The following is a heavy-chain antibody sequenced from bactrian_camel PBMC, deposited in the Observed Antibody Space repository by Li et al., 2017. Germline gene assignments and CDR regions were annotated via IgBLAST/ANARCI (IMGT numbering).Heavy chain of an antibody. V-gene: IGHV3S67*01. CDR1: GLTVSTYT. D-gene: IGHD2*01. CDR2: ISSDGST. J-gene: IGHJ7*01. Sequence: DVQLVESGGGHVQPGGSLRLSCAASGLTVSTYTMSWVRRAPGNECELVSTISSDGSTYYADSVKGRFTISQDNAKNTVYLQMNSLETEDMAMYYCAKDLLTTIGTTWLSYGMDYWGTGTQVTVS.